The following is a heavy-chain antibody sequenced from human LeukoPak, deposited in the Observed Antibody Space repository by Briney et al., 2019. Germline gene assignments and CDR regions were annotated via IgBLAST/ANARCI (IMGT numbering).Heavy chain of an antibody. CDR2: ISAYNGNT. CDR1: GYTFTSYG. V-gene: IGHV1-18*01. J-gene: IGHJ6*02. Sequence: ASVKVSCKASGYTFTSYGISWVRQAPGQGLEWMGWISAYNGNTNYAQKLQRRVTMTTDTSTSTAYMELRSLRSDDTAVYYCARTPSLGYCTNGVCYTHYYYYYGMDVWGQGTTVTVSS. CDR3: ARTPSLGYCTNGVCYTHYYYYYGMDV. D-gene: IGHD2-8*01.